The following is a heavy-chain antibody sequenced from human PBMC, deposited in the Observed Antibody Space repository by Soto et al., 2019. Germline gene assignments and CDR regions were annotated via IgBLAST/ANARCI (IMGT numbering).Heavy chain of an antibody. CDR3: AGVRSGLAVAGQSGY. J-gene: IGHJ4*02. CDR1: GFTFSSYS. V-gene: IGHV3-21*01. D-gene: IGHD6-19*01. Sequence: EVQLVESGGGLVKPGGSLRLSCAASGFTFSSYSMNWVRQAPGKGLEWVSSISSSSSYIYYADSVKGRFTISRDNANHSLYLEMNSLRAEDTAVYYCAGVRSGLAVAGQSGYWGQGTLVTVSS. CDR2: ISSSSSYI.